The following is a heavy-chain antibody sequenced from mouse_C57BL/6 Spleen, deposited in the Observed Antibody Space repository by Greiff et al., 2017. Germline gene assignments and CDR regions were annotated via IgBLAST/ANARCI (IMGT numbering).Heavy chain of an antibody. J-gene: IGHJ2*01. V-gene: IGHV1-81*01. Sequence: VQGVESGAELARPGASVKLSCKASGYTFTSYGISWVKQRTGQGLEWIGEIYPRSGNTYYNEKFKGKATLTADKSSSTAYMELRSLTSEDSAVYFCARWGKNYGSSYDYFDYWGQGTTLTVSS. CDR3: ARWGKNYGSSYDYFDY. D-gene: IGHD1-1*01. CDR1: GYTFTSYG. CDR2: IYPRSGNT.